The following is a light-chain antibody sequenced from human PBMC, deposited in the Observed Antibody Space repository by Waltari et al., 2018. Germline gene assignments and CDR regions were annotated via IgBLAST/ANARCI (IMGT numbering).Light chain of an antibody. J-gene: IGLJ3*02. Sequence: QSVLTQPPSASGNPGQRVTIPCSGSSSNIGSNYVYWYQQLPGTAPKLLICRKTQRPSGVLDRFSGSKSCTSASLAISGLRSEDEADYYCAAWYDSLSGWVFGGGTKLTVL. V-gene: IGLV1-47*01. CDR1: SSNIGSNY. CDR3: AAWYDSLSGWV. CDR2: RKT.